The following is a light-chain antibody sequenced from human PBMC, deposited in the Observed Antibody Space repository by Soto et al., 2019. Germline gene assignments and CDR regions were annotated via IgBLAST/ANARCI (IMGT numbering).Light chain of an antibody. V-gene: IGLV2-23*01. CDR3: CSYAGSSTSPYV. Sequence: QSVLTQPASVSGSPGQSITISCTGTSSDFGSHNLVPWYQQYPGKAPKLMIYEASKRPSGVSDRFSGSKSGNTASLTISGLQAEDEADYYCCSYAGSSTSPYVFGTGTKVTVL. CDR1: SSDFGSHNL. CDR2: EAS. J-gene: IGLJ1*01.